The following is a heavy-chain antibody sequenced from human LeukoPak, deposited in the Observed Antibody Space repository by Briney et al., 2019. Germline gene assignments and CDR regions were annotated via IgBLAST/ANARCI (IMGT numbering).Heavy chain of an antibody. CDR3: ARDSFVTISGGWNWFDP. V-gene: IGHV3-74*01. CDR1: GFTFSSFW. Sequence: GGSLRLSCAASGFTFSSFWMHWVRQAPGKGLVWVSRINNDGSSTAYADSVKGQFTISRDNAKNTLYLQMNSLRAEDTAVYYCARDSFVTISGGWNWFDPWGQGTLVTVSS. D-gene: IGHD3-3*01. J-gene: IGHJ5*02. CDR2: INNDGSST.